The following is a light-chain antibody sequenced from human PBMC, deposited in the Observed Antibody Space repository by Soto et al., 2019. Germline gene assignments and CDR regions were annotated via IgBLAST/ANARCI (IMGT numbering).Light chain of an antibody. CDR3: SSYWGNRNFDV. CDR1: SCDVGGYNY. V-gene: IGLV2-8*01. J-gene: IGLJ1*01. CDR2: EDS. Sequence: QSALTQPPSASGSPGQSVTISCTGTSCDVGGYNYASWYQQHSGKAPNLMIYEDSKRPSGVPDRFSGSKSGDTASLTVTGLQADEEADYYCSSYWGNRNFDVFGTGTKVTVL.